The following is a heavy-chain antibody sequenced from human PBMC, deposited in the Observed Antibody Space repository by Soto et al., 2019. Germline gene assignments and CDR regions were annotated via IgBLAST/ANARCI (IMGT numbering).Heavy chain of an antibody. Sequence: PGGSLRLSCAASGFTFSSYAMSWVRQAPGKGLEWVSAISGSGGSTYYADSVKGRFTISRDNSKNTLYLQMNSLRAEDTAVYYCAKDLSSSSWAYYYGMDVWGQGTTVAVYS. CDR3: AKDLSSSSWAYYYGMDV. CDR2: ISGSGGST. V-gene: IGHV3-23*01. CDR1: GFTFSSYA. J-gene: IGHJ6*01. D-gene: IGHD6-13*01.